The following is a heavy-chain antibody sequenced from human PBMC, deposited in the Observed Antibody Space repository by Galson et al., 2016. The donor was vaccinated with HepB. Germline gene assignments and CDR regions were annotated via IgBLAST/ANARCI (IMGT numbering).Heavy chain of an antibody. J-gene: IGHJ5*02. CDR3: ARDIAPIGSRWFDP. Sequence: SLRLSCADSGFTFSNYWMFWVRQGPGKGPLWVSRIYQDGSVIHYADSVRGRFSISRDNSKNALYLQMSSLRDEDTAVYYCARDIAPIGSRWFDPWGQGTLVTVSS. D-gene: IGHD6-13*01. V-gene: IGHV3-74*01. CDR2: IYQDGSVI. CDR1: GFTFSNYW.